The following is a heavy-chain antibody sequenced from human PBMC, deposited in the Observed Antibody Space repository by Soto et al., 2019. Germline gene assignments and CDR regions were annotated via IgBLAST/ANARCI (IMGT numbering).Heavy chain of an antibody. CDR2: IYYSGST. D-gene: IGHD1-26*01. CDR3: ARERYSGSYYGVDY. CDR1: GGSISSYY. J-gene: IGHJ4*02. V-gene: IGHV4-59*01. Sequence: PSEPLSLSCTVSGGSISSYYWSWIRQPPGKGLEWIGYIYYSGSTNYNPSLKSRVTISVDTSKNQFSLKLSSVTAADTAVYYCARERYSGSYYGVDYWGQGTLVTVSS.